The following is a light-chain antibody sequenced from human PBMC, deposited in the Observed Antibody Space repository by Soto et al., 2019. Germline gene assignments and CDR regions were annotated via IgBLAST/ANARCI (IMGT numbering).Light chain of an antibody. V-gene: IGLV3-25*03. CDR3: QSADSSGTYPHVV. J-gene: IGLJ2*01. Sequence: SYELTQPPSVSVSPGQTARITCSGDALPKQYAYWYQQKPGQAPVLVIYKDSERPSGIPERFSGSSSGTTVTLTLSGVQAEDEADYYCQSADSSGTYPHVVFGGGTKLTVL. CDR1: ALPKQY. CDR2: KDS.